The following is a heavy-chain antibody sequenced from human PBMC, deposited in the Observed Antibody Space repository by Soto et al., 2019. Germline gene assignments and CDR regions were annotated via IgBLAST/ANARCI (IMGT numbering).Heavy chain of an antibody. V-gene: IGHV6-1*01. CDR2: TYYRSKWYN. J-gene: IGHJ3*02. CDR1: GDSDSSNSAA. CDR3: ARVVGATVGLDI. Sequence: SQTLSLTCGISGDSDSSNSAAWNWIRQSPSRGLEWLGRTYYRSKWYNDYAVSVKSRITINPDTSKNQFSLQLNSVTPEDTAVYYCARVVGATVGLDIWGQGTMVTVSS. D-gene: IGHD1-26*01.